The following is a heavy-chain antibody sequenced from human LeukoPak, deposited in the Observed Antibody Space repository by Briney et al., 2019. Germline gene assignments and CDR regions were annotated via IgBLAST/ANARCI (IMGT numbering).Heavy chain of an antibody. CDR2: ISANGGST. CDR1: GFSFSSYS. V-gene: IGHV3-23*01. J-gene: IGHJ2*01. D-gene: IGHD2-2*01. CDR3: AKAMLVLPPDYWYFDL. Sequence: QPGGSLRLSCAASGFSFSSYSMNWVRQAPGKGLQWVSTISANGGSTYYADSVKGRFTISRDNSKNTLFLQMNSLRAEDTAVYYCAKAMLVLPPDYWYFDLWGPGTLVTVSS.